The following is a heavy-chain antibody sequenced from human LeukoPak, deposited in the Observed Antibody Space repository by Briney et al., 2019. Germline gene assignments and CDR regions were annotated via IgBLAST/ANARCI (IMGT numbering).Heavy chain of an antibody. Sequence: EASETLSLTCTVSGGSISSGSYYWGWIRQPPGKGLEWIGNIYYSGSTYYNPSLKSRVSISVDTSKNQFSLKLTSVTAADTAVYYCARAPEYGLYYFDYWGQGTLVTVSS. CDR1: GGSISSGSYY. CDR2: IYYSGST. V-gene: IGHV4-39*07. D-gene: IGHD1-14*01. J-gene: IGHJ4*02. CDR3: ARAPEYGLYYFDY.